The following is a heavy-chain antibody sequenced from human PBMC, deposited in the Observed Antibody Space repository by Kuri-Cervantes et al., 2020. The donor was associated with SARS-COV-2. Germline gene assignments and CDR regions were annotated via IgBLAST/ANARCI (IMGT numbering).Heavy chain of an antibody. J-gene: IGHJ4*02. CDR1: GYTFTGYY. CDR3: ARDRCNAAYYYDSIGYFY. V-gene: IGHV1-18*04. Sequence: ASVKVSCKASGYTFTGYYMHWVRQAPGQGLEWMGWISAYNGYTNYAQKFQGRVTMTRDTSTSTAYMELRSLRSDDTALYYCARDRCNAAYYYDSIGYFYWGQGTLVTVSS. D-gene: IGHD3-22*01. CDR2: ISAYNGYT.